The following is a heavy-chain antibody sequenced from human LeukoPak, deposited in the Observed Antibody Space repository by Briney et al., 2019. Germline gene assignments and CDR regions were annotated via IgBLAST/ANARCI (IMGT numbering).Heavy chain of an antibody. CDR3: AKDLRNHNYYYDSSAYYDY. J-gene: IGHJ4*02. D-gene: IGHD3-22*01. CDR2: ISGSGGST. Sequence: HPGGSLRLSCAASGFTFSSYAMSWVRQAPGKGLEWVSAISGSGGSTYYADSVKGRFTISRDNSKNTLNLQMNSLRAEDTAVYYCAKDLRNHNYYYDSSAYYDYWGQGTLVTVSS. CDR1: GFTFSSYA. V-gene: IGHV3-23*01.